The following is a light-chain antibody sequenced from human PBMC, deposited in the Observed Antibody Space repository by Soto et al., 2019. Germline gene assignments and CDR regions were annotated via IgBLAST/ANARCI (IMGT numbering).Light chain of an antibody. Sequence: DVQMTQSPSSLSASVGDRVTITCRASQSISGYLNWYHQRPGKAPKLLIYAASSLQSWVPSRFSGSGSGTDFTLTISSLQPEDFATYYCQQSYSTPFTFGPGTKVDIK. CDR3: QQSYSTPFT. CDR1: QSISGY. CDR2: AAS. V-gene: IGKV1-39*01. J-gene: IGKJ3*01.